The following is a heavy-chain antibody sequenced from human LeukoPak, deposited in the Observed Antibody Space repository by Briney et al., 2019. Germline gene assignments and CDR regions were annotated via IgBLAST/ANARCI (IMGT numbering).Heavy chain of an antibody. CDR1: GFTFSSYG. CDR3: AKGPRRGILTGYCDY. V-gene: IGHV3-30*02. Sequence: GGSLRLSCAASGFTFSSYGMHWVRQAPGKVLEWVAFIRYDGSNKYYADSVKGRFTISRDNSRNTLYLQMNSLRAEDTAVYYCAKGPRRGILTGYCDYWGQGTLVTVSS. D-gene: IGHD3-9*01. J-gene: IGHJ4*02. CDR2: IRYDGSNK.